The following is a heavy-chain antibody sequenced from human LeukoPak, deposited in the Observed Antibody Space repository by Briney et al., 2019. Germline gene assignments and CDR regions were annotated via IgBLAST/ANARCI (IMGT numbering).Heavy chain of an antibody. Sequence: SVQVSCQASRGTFSRYAISWVRQAPGKGLEWMGRIILILGIENYAQKSQGRVTITADKTTSTAYMELSSLRSEDTAVYYCASPEIRDGYNYLDYWGQGTLVTVSS. CDR3: ASPEIRDGYNYLDY. J-gene: IGHJ4*02. CDR1: RGTFSRYA. CDR2: IILILGIE. V-gene: IGHV1-69*04. D-gene: IGHD5-24*01.